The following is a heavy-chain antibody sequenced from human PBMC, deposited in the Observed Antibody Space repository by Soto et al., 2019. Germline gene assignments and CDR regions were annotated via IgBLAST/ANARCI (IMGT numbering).Heavy chain of an antibody. V-gene: IGHV3-30*03. Sequence: QVQLVESGGGVVQPGRSLRLSCAASGFTFSTYGMHWVRQAPATGLEWVAFISRDGSNQYYADSMKGRFTISRDNSKNTRYLQMNSLRPDDTVVYYCATDANEYLWEYYFDFWGQGTLVTVSS. CDR2: ISRDGSNQ. D-gene: IGHD3-16*01. CDR3: ATDANEYLWEYYFDF. CDR1: GFTFSTYG. J-gene: IGHJ4*02.